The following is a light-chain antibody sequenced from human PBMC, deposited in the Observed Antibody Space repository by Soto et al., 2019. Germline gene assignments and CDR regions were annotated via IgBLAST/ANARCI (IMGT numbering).Light chain of an antibody. J-gene: IGLJ2*01. V-gene: IGLV1-44*01. CDR3: ATWDDSLHGLV. CDR2: NNI. CDR1: SSNIGINT. Sequence: QSVLTQPPSASGTPGQRVTISCSGSSSNIGINTVTWYQQLPGTAPKLLIYNNIQRPSGVPDRISGSKSGTSAYLAISGLQSEDEADYFCATWDDSLHGLVFGGGTKVTVL.